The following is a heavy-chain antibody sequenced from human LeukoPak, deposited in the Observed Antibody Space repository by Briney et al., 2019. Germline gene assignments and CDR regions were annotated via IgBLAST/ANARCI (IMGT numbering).Heavy chain of an antibody. V-gene: IGHV3-23*01. CDR3: ARGDPYFDY. CDR1: GFTFSSYT. J-gene: IGHJ4*02. CDR2: ITTSDGNT. Sequence: GGSLRLSCAASGFTFSSYTMSWVRQAPGKGLEWVSTITTSDGNTYYADSVKGRFTVSRDNSKNTLYLQMNSLRAEDTAVYYCARGDPYFDYWGQGTLVTVSS.